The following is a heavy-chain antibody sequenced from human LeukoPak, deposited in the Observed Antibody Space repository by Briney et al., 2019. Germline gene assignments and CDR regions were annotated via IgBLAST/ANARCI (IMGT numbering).Heavy chain of an antibody. CDR1: GLTFSSYA. J-gene: IGHJ4*02. Sequence: GGSLRLSCAASGLTFSSYAMSWVRQAPGKGLEWVSTISGSGGNTYYADSMKGRFTISRDNSKNTLYLQMNSLRAEDTAVYYCAKVLQGPTYYFDYWGQGTLVTVSS. CDR3: AKVLQGPTYYFDY. CDR2: ISGSGGNT. V-gene: IGHV3-23*01.